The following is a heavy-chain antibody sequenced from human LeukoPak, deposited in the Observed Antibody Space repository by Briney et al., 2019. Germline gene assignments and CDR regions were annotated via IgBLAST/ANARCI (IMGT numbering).Heavy chain of an antibody. CDR1: GGTFSSYA. D-gene: IGHD3-3*01. J-gene: IGHJ6*02. V-gene: IGHV1-69*01. Sequence: GSSVKVSCKASGGTFSSYAISWVRQAPGQGLEWMGGIIPIFGTANYAQKFQGRVTITADESTSTAYMELSSLRSEDTAVYYCARNYDFWSGCHPKYYYGMDVWGQGTTVTVSS. CDR3: ARNYDFWSGCHPKYYYGMDV. CDR2: IIPIFGTA.